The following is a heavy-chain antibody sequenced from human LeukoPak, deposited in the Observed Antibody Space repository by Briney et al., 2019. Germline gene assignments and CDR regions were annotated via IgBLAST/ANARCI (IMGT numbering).Heavy chain of an antibody. CDR2: IYHSGST. D-gene: IGHD3-3*01. J-gene: IGHJ4*02. V-gene: IGHV4-4*02. CDR1: GGSISSSNW. CDR3: ARDVFLEWLPLGFDY. Sequence: PSETLSLTCAVSGGSISSSNWWSWVRQPPGKGLEWIGEIYHSGSTNYNPSLKSRVTISVDKSKNQFSLKLSSVTAADTAVYYCARDVFLEWLPLGFDYWGQGTLVTVSS.